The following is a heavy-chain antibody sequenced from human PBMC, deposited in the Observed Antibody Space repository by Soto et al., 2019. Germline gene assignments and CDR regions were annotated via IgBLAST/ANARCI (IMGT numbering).Heavy chain of an antibody. CDR2: IYYSGST. J-gene: IGHJ4*02. V-gene: IGHV4-59*08. CDR3: ARRRSGYSPYFDY. CDR1: GGSISSYY. Sequence: SETLSLTCTVSGGSISSYYWSWIRQPPGKGLEWIGYIYYSGSTNYNPSLKSRVTISVDTSKNQFSLKLSSVTAADTAVYYCARRRSGYSPYFDYWGQGTLVTVSS. D-gene: IGHD3-3*01.